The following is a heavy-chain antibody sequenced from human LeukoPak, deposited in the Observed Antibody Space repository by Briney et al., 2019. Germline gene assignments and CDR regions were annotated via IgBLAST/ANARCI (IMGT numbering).Heavy chain of an antibody. J-gene: IGHJ5*02. V-gene: IGHV4-34*01. CDR1: GGSFSGYY. CDR3: ARGDGYRGFDP. CDR2: INHSGST. D-gene: IGHD5-24*01. Sequence: SETLSLTCAVYGGSFSGYYWSWIRQPPGKGLEWIGEINHSGSTNYNPSLKSRVTISVDTSKNQFSLKLSSVTAADTAVYYCARGDGYRGFDPWGQGTLVTVSS.